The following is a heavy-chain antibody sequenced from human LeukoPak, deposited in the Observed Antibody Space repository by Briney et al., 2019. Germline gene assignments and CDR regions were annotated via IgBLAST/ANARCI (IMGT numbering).Heavy chain of an antibody. CDR2: ISGSGGST. D-gene: IGHD1-26*01. CDR3: AKGSGSSGRGIDY. Sequence: GESLRLSCAASRFTFSSYAMSWVRQAPGKGLEWVSAISGSGGSTYYADSVKGRFTISRDNSKNTLYLQMNSLRAEDTAVYYCAKGSGSSGRGIDYWGQGTLVTVSS. CDR1: RFTFSSYA. V-gene: IGHV3-23*01. J-gene: IGHJ4*02.